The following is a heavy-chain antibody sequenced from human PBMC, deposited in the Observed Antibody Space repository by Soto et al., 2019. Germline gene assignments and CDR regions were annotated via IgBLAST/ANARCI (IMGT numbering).Heavy chain of an antibody. J-gene: IGHJ5*02. CDR3: ARVVLTSSYQINWFGP. V-gene: IGHV1-69*02. D-gene: IGHD3-9*01. CDR2: IIPILGIS. CDR1: GGTFSSYT. Sequence: SVKVSCKASGGTFSSYTISWVRQAPGQGLEWMGRIIPILGISNYAQKFQGRVTITADKSTSTAYMELSSLRSDDTALYYCARVVLTSSYQINWFGPWGQGTPVTVSS.